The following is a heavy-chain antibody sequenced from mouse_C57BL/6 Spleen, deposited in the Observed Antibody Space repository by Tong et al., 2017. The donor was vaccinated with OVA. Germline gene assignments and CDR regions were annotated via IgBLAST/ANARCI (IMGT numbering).Heavy chain of an antibody. J-gene: IGHJ3*01. D-gene: IGHD2-5*01. V-gene: IGHV5-4*01. CDR3: ARRGYSNSFAY. CDR1: GFTFSSYA. Sequence: EVQLQESGGGLVKPGGPLKLSCAASGFTFSSYAMSWVRQTPEKRLEWVATISDGGSYTYYPDNVKGRFTISRDNAKNNLYLQMSSLKSEDTAMYYCARRGYSNSFAYWGQGTLVTVSA. CDR2: ISDGGSYT.